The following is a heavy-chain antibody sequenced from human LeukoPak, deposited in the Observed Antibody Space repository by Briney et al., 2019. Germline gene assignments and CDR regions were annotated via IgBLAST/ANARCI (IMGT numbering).Heavy chain of an antibody. CDR3: ARDTARITIFGVAKYMDV. Sequence: ASVKVSCKASGYTFTGYYMHWVRQAPGKGLEGMGWINPNSGGTNSAKKFEGRVTMTRETSISTAYMELSRLRSDDTAVYYCARDTARITIFGVAKYMDVWGKGTTVTVSS. V-gene: IGHV1-2*02. CDR1: GYTFTGYY. CDR2: INPNSGGT. J-gene: IGHJ6*03. D-gene: IGHD3-3*01.